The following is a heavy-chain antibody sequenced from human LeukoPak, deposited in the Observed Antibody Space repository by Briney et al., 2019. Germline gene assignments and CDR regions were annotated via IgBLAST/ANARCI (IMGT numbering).Heavy chain of an antibody. V-gene: IGHV1-24*01. CDR3: ARGWLRGYFDY. J-gene: IGHJ4*02. CDR1: GYTFTGYY. CDR2: FDPEDGET. D-gene: IGHD5-12*01. Sequence: ASVKVSCKASGYTFTGYYMHWVRQAPGKGLEWMGGFDPEDGETIYAQKFQGRVTMTEDTSTDTAYMELSSLRSEDTAVYYCARGWLRGYFDYWGQGTLVTVSS.